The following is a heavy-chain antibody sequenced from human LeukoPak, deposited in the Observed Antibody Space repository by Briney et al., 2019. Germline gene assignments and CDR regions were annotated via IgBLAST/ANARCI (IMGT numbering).Heavy chain of an antibody. Sequence: GESLKISCKGSGYSFTSYWIRWVRQMPGKSLEWMGIIYPGDSDTRYSPSFQGQVTISADKSISTAYLQWSSLKASDTAMYYCARIVATRVQENAFDIWGQGTMGTISS. CDR3: ARIVATRVQENAFDI. V-gene: IGHV5-51*01. CDR2: IYPGDSDT. D-gene: IGHD5-12*01. J-gene: IGHJ3*02. CDR1: GYSFTSYW.